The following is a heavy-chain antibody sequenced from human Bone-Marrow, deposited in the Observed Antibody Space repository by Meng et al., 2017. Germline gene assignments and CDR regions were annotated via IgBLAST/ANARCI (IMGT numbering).Heavy chain of an antibody. D-gene: IGHD3-22*01. CDR3: AKELSYYYDSSGYPVDY. J-gene: IGHJ4*02. CDR2: ISSSSYI. CDR1: GFTFSSYA. V-gene: IGHV3-21*04. Sequence: GESLKISCAASGFTFSSYAMSWVRQAPGKGLEWVSSISSSSYIYYADSVKGRFTISRDNAKNSLYLQMNSLRAEDTAVYYCAKELSYYYDSSGYPVDYWGQGTLVTVSS.